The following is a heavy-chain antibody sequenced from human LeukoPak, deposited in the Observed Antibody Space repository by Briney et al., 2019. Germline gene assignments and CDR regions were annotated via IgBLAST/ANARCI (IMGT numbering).Heavy chain of an antibody. CDR2: ISSRSSTI. CDR1: GFTFSSYS. J-gene: IGHJ3*02. Sequence: GGSLRLSCAASGFTFSSYSMNWVRQAPEKGLERVSYISSRSSTIYYADSVKGRLTISRDNAKNSLYLQMNSLRAEDTAVYYCARAARVLSRVLPVIAPYLDAFDIWGQGTMVTVSS. V-gene: IGHV3-48*01. CDR3: ARAARVLSRVLPVIAPYLDAFDI. D-gene: IGHD2-21*01.